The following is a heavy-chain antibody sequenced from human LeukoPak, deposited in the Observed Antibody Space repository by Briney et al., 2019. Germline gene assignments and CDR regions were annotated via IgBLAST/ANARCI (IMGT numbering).Heavy chain of an antibody. CDR1: GFPFSAYY. D-gene: IGHD3-10*01. Sequence: PGGSLRLSCAASGFPFSAYYMSWLRQAPGKGLEWISHISGSGDTIYYADSVKGRFTISRDNAKNSLYLQMNSLRAEDTAVYYCARADGSDYYYYYYYMDVWGKGTTVTVSS. V-gene: IGHV3-11*04. J-gene: IGHJ6*03. CDR3: ARADGSDYYYYYYYMDV. CDR2: ISGSGDTI.